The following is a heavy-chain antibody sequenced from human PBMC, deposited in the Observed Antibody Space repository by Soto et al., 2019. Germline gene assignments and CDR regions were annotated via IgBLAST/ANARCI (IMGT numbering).Heavy chain of an antibody. D-gene: IGHD2-15*01. CDR1: GGSFSGYY. CDR3: ARVRWYGDYSDY. V-gene: IGHV4-34*01. Sequence: SETLSLTCAVYGGSFSGYYWTWIRQPPGTGLEWIGEINHSGSTNYNPSLKSRVTISVDTPKNQFSLKLSSVTAADTAVYYCARVRWYGDYSDYWGQGTLVTVSS. J-gene: IGHJ4*02. CDR2: INHSGST.